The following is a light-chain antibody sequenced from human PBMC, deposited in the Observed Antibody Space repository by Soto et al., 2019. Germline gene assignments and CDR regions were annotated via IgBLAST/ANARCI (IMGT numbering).Light chain of an antibody. J-gene: IGLJ2*01. CDR2: DVS. V-gene: IGLV2-14*01. Sequence: QSALTRPASVSRSPGQSITISCTGTSSDVGGYNYVSWYQQHPGKAPKLMIYDVSNRPSGVSNRFSGSKSGNTASLTISGLQAEDEADYYCSSYTSSSSVVFGGGTKVTVL. CDR1: SSDVGGYNY. CDR3: SSYTSSSSVV.